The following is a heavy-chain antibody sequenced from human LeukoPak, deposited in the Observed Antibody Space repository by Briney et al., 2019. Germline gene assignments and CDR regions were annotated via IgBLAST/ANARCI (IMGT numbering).Heavy chain of an antibody. V-gene: IGHV3-43*02. Sequence: GGSLRLSCAASGFTLSSYAMSWVRQAPGKGLEWVSLISWEGETTYYADSVKGRFTISRDNSKNKLYLQMNSLRTEDTALYYCAKAAYSSSWRALDYWGQGTLVTVSS. J-gene: IGHJ4*02. CDR3: AKAAYSSSWRALDY. CDR2: ISWEGETT. D-gene: IGHD6-13*01. CDR1: GFTLSSYA.